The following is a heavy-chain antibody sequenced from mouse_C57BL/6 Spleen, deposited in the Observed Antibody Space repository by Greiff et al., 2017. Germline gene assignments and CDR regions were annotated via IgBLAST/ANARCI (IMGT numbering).Heavy chain of an antibody. V-gene: IGHV1-80*01. J-gene: IGHJ4*01. CDR1: GYAFSSYW. Sequence: QVQLQQSGAELVKPGASVKISCKASGYAFSSYWLNWVKQRPVKGLAWIGQIYPGAGDTHSNGKFKGKATLTADKSSSTAYMQLSSLTSEDSAVDFCARGGYYRGAMDDWGQGTSVTVSS. CDR3: ARGGYYRGAMDD. D-gene: IGHD2-3*01. CDR2: IYPGAGDT.